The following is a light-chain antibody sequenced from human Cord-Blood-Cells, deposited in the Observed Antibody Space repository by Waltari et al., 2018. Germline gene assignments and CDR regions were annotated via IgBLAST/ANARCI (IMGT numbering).Light chain of an antibody. CDR3: QQYKNWPRT. Sequence: EIVMTHPPPTLPVSPGGRGSLSCRARQSVSSNLAWYQQKPGQAPRLLIYGASTRATGIPARFSGSGSGTEFTLTNSSLQSEDFAVYYCQQYKNWPRTFGQGTKLEIK. J-gene: IGKJ2*01. CDR1: QSVSSN. CDR2: GAS. V-gene: IGKV3-15*01.